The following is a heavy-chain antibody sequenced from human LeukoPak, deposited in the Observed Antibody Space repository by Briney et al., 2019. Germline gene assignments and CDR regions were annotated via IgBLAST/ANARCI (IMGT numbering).Heavy chain of an antibody. V-gene: IGHV3-23*01. CDR1: GFTFSSYA. CDR3: AKGERSYDFWSGYMDY. D-gene: IGHD3-3*01. Sequence: GGSLRLSCAASGFTFSSYAMSWVRQAPGKGLEWVSAISGSGGSTYYADPVKGRFTISRDNYKNTLYLQMNSLRAADTGVYYCAKGERSYDFWSGYMDYWAQGTLVTVSS. CDR2: ISGSGGST. J-gene: IGHJ4*02.